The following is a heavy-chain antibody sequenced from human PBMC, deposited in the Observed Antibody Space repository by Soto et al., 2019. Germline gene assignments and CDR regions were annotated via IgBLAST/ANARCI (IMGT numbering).Heavy chain of an antibody. CDR1: GFTFSSYG. CDR3: AKAVVFYYYGMDV. J-gene: IGHJ6*02. V-gene: IGHV3-30*18. D-gene: IGHD2-8*02. CDR2: ISYDGSNK. Sequence: SLRLSCAASGFTFSSYGMHWVRQAPGKGLEWVAVISYDGSNKYYADSVKGRFTISRDNSKNTLYLQMNSLRAEDTAVYYCAKAVVFYYYGMDVWGQGTTVTVSS.